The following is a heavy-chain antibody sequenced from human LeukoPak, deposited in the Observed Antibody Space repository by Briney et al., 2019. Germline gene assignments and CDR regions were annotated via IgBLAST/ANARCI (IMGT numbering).Heavy chain of an antibody. V-gene: IGHV3-69-1*01. D-gene: IGHD6-13*01. CDR2: ISSSSTI. J-gene: IGHJ4*02. Sequence: PGGSLRLSCAASGFTFSNYNMNWVRQAPGKGLEWVSYISSSSTIYYADSVKGRFTISRDDAKNSLYLQMNSLRAEDTAVYYCAREGAAAGIDYWGQGTLVTVSS. CDR3: AREGAAAGIDY. CDR1: GFTFSNYN.